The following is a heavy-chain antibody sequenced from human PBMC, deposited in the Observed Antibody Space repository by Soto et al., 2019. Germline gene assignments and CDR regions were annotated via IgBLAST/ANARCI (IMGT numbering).Heavy chain of an antibody. CDR2: INAGNGYT. D-gene: IGHD3-9*01. CDR3: AKKRAMTGNGEFDS. Sequence: ASVKVSCKASGYTFTNYAIHWVRQAPGQRLEWMGWINAGNGYTKYSQKFQGRVSITRDTSASTAYMELSSLRSEDTAVYYCAKKRAMTGNGEFDSWGQGTLVTVSS. J-gene: IGHJ4*02. V-gene: IGHV1-3*01. CDR1: GYTFTNYA.